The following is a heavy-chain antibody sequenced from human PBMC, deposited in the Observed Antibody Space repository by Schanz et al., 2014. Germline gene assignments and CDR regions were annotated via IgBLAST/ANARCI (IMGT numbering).Heavy chain of an antibody. CDR2: ISHDGHRD. CDR3: AREKSSGSSPAVTYYIDV. Sequence: VHLEESGGGVVQPGRSLRLSCAASGFTFHTYDMHWVRQAPGKGLEWVAQISHDGHRDFYADSVKGRFTVSRDNNWKTLSLKITSLKGNDTSIYHCAREKSSGSSPAVTYYIDVWGKGTTVTVSS. J-gene: IGHJ6*03. D-gene: IGHD3-22*01. CDR1: GFTFHTYD. V-gene: IGHV3-30-3*01.